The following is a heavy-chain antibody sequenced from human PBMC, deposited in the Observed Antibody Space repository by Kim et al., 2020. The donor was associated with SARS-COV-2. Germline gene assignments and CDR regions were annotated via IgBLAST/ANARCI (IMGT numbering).Heavy chain of an antibody. D-gene: IGHD2-8*02. CDR3: AKGRGYCTGGSCYSDY. J-gene: IGHJ4*03. Sequence: VQGRFTISRDNSKNTLHLQMSSLRAEDTAVYFCAKGRGYCTGGSCYSDYWGRGTLVTVSS. V-gene: IGHV3-23*01.